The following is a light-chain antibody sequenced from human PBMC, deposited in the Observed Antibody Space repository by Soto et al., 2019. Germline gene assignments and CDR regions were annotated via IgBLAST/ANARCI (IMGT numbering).Light chain of an antibody. V-gene: IGLV2-11*01. CDR2: DVS. Sequence: QSVLTQPRSVSGSPGQSVTISCTGTSSDVGGYNYVSWYQQHPGKAPKLMIYDVSKRPSGVPDRFSGSKSGNTASLTISGLQAEDEADYYCCSYAGSYTRVFGPGTKVTVL. CDR1: SSDVGGYNY. J-gene: IGLJ1*01. CDR3: CSYAGSYTRV.